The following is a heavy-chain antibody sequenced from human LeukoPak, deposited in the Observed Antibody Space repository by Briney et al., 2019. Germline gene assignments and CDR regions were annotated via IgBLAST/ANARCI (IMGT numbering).Heavy chain of an antibody. Sequence: PSQTLSLTCAVSGGSISSGGYYWSWIRQPPGTGLEWIGYIYYSGSTNYNPSLKSRVTISVDTSKNQFSLKLSSVTAADTAVYYCAQAKSGYDPLEAFDIWGQGTMVTVFS. CDR3: AQAKSGYDPLEAFDI. CDR1: GGSISSGGYY. J-gene: IGHJ3*02. CDR2: IYYSGST. V-gene: IGHV4-61*08. D-gene: IGHD5-12*01.